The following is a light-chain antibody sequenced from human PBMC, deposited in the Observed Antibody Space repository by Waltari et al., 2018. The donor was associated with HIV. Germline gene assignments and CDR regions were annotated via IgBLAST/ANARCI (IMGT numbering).Light chain of an antibody. V-gene: IGLV8-61*01. CDR2: STN. CDR1: SGSVTTNYY. Sequence: QTVVTQEPSLSVSPGGPVTLTRGLSSGSVTTNYYTIWYHQTPGQVPRTLIYSTNTRSSGVPSRVSGSILGNKAALSITGAQADDESHYYGVLYLHGGVGFFGGGTNLTVL. CDR3: VLYLHGGVGF. J-gene: IGLJ2*01.